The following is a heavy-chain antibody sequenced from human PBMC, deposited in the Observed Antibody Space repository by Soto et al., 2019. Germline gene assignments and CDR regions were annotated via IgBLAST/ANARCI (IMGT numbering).Heavy chain of an antibody. CDR3: ARDWPYTSSGPPGAFDI. V-gene: IGHV3-21*01. J-gene: IGHJ3*02. Sequence: GGSLRLSCAASGFTFSSYSMNWVRQAPGKGLEWVSSISSSSSYIYYADSVKGRFTISRDNAKNSLYLQMNSLRAEDTAVYYCARDWPYTSSGPPGAFDIWGQGTMVTVSS. CDR1: GFTFSSYS. D-gene: IGHD6-19*01. CDR2: ISSSSSYI.